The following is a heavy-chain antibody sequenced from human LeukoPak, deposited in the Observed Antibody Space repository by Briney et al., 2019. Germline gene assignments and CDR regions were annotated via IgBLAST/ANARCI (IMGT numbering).Heavy chain of an antibody. D-gene: IGHD1-26*01. CDR2: IKQDGSEK. CDR1: GFTFSSYW. J-gene: IGHJ4*02. V-gene: IGHV3-7*01. CDR3: ARGYSGSWYYFDY. Sequence: PGGSLRLSCAASGFTFSSYWMSWVRQAPGKGLEWVANIKQDGSEKYYVDSVKGRFTISRDNAKNSPYLQMNSLRAEDTAVYYCARGYSGSWYYFDYWGQGTLVTVSS.